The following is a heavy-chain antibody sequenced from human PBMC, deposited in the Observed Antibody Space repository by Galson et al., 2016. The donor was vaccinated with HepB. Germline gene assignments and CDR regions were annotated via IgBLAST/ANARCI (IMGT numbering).Heavy chain of an antibody. CDR1: GFTFSSYV. D-gene: IGHD6-19*01. Sequence: SLRLSCAASGFTFSSYVMSWVRQAPGRGLEWVSVIGGGGGSIYYADSVKGRFTIHRDNSKNTLYLDMKSLRGEDTARYYCAKVTGGGWIGFEYWGQGTQVTVAS. V-gene: IGHV3-23*01. CDR3: AKVTGGGWIGFEY. CDR2: IGGGGGSI. J-gene: IGHJ4*02.